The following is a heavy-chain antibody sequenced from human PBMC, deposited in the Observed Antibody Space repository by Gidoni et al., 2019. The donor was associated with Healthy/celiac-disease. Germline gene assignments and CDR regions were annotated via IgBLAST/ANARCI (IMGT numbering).Heavy chain of an antibody. V-gene: IGHV3-23*01. CDR2: ISGSGGST. D-gene: IGHD3-10*01. Sequence: EVQLLESGGGLVQLGGSLSLSCAASGFTFSSFAMSWVRQAPGKGLEWVSAISGSGGSTYYADSVKGRFTISRDNSKNTLYLQMNSLRAEDTAVYYCAKEIWFGELTGMDVWGQGTTVTVSS. J-gene: IGHJ6*02. CDR1: GFTFSSFA. CDR3: AKEIWFGELTGMDV.